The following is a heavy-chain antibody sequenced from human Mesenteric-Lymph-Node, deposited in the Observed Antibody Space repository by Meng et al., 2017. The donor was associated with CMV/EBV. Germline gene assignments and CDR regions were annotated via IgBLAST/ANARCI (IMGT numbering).Heavy chain of an antibody. CDR2: INLNSGGT. J-gene: IGHJ4*02. CDR3: ASGGDITMIVVALDY. V-gene: IGHV1-2*02. D-gene: IGHD3-22*01. Sequence: ASVKVSCKASGYTFTGYYMHWVRQAPGQGLEWMGWINLNSGGTNYAQKFQGRVTMTRDTSISTAYMELSRLRSDDTAVYYCASGGDITMIVVALDYWGQGTLVTVSS. CDR1: GYTFTGYY.